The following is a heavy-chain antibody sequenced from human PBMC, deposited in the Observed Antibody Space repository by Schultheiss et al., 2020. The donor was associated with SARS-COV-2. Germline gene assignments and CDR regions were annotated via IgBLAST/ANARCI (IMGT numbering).Heavy chain of an antibody. Sequence: ASVKVSCKTSGYSFTTYYMHWVRQAPGQGLEWLAEINCLSGSTSYSEKFQGRLTMTRDTSTSTIFMELSSLTSDDTAVYYCASLGIAVAGTEMDYWGQGTLVTVSS. CDR3: ASLGIAVAGTEMDY. J-gene: IGHJ4*02. CDR2: INCLSGST. CDR1: GYSFTTYY. V-gene: IGHV1-46*01. D-gene: IGHD6-19*01.